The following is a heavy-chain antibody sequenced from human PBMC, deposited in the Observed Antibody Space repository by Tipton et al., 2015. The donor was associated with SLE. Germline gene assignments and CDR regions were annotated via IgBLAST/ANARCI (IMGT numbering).Heavy chain of an antibody. J-gene: IGHJ4*02. Sequence: LSLTCAASGFTFSSYAMSWVRQAPGKGLEWVSAISGSGGGTYYADSVKGRFTISRDNSKNTLYLQMNSLRAEDTAVYYCAKDRLGTVAGKGNYWGQGTLVTVSS. D-gene: IGHD6-19*01. CDR3: AKDRLGTVAGKGNY. CDR2: ISGSGGGT. CDR1: GFTFSSYA. V-gene: IGHV3-23*01.